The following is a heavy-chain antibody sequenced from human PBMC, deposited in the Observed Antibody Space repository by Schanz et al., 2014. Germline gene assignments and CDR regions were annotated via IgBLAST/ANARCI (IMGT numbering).Heavy chain of an antibody. J-gene: IGHJ6*02. CDR1: GFTFSDYY. Sequence: VQLVESGGGLAQPGGSLRLSCAASGFTFSDYYMAWIRQAPGKGLEWVSHISGSSIHKNYADSVKGRFSISRDNSKNTLYLQINNLRAEDTAVYYCARFLARYQYYGVDVWGQGTTVIVSS. D-gene: IGHD3-3*01. CDR3: ARFLARYQYYGVDV. CDR2: ISGSSIHK. V-gene: IGHV3-11*05.